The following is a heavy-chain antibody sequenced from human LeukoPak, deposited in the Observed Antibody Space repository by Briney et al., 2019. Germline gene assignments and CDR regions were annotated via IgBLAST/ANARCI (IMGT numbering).Heavy chain of an antibody. Sequence: PSETLSLTCTVSGASIDSSRYYWGWIRQPPGKGPEWVASIFYSGNSYNNPSLKSRVTMSVDTSKNQFSLKLTSVTAADTAVYYCATLAVWRDWYFDLWGRGTLVTVSS. CDR3: ATLAVWRDWYFDL. CDR1: GASIDSSRYY. J-gene: IGHJ2*01. CDR2: IFYSGNS. V-gene: IGHV4-39*01. D-gene: IGHD2-21*01.